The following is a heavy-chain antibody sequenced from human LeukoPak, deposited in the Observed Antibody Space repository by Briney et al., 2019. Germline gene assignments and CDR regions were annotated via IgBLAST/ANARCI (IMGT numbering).Heavy chain of an antibody. V-gene: IGHV4-59*01. J-gene: IGHJ4*02. Sequence: SETLSLTCTVSGDSMSGYYWSWMRQPAGRGLEWLGYIYSSGSTYYNPSLKSRVSISVATSKNQFSLKLSSVTAADTAVYFCARYVSSGLDYRGQGTLVTVSS. CDR1: GDSMSGYY. CDR3: ARYVSSGLDY. CDR2: IYSSGST. D-gene: IGHD3-22*01.